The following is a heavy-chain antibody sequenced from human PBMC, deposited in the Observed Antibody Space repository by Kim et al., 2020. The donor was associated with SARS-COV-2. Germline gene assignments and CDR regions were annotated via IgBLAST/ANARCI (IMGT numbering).Heavy chain of an antibody. CDR1: GGSISSSSYY. V-gene: IGHV4-39*01. D-gene: IGHD5-18*01. Sequence: SETLSLTCTVSGGSISSSSYYWGWIRQPPGKGLEWIGSIYYSGSTYYNPSLKSRVTISVDTSKNQFSLKLSSVTAADTAVYYCARSAGIQLWSAESYYYYGMDVWGQGTTVTVSS. CDR2: IYYSGST. CDR3: ARSAGIQLWSAESYYYYGMDV. J-gene: IGHJ6*02.